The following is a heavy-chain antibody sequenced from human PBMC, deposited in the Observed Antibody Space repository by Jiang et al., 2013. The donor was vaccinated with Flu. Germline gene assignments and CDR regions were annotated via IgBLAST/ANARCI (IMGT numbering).Heavy chain of an antibody. Sequence: GSGLVKPSQTLSLTCTVSGGSISSGSYYWSWIRQPAGKGLEWIGRIYTSGSTNYNPSLKSRVTISVDTSKNQFSLKLSSVTAADTAVYYCARDKRDGSLGYWGQGTLVTVSS. CDR3: ARDKRDGSLGY. CDR2: IYTSGST. V-gene: IGHV4-61*02. D-gene: IGHD5-24*01. J-gene: IGHJ4*02. CDR1: GGSISSGSYY.